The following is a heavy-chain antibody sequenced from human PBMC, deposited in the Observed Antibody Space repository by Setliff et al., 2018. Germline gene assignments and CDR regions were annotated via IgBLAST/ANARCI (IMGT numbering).Heavy chain of an antibody. CDR1: GYSISSGYI. V-gene: IGHV4-38-2*02. Sequence: SETLSLTCTVSGYSISSGYIWGWIRQPPGKGLEWVGNIGHTGSINYNPSLKSRLTISVDTSKNQFSLKLSSVTAADTAVYYCARGGGSSWYGFDYWGQGTLVTVSS. D-gene: IGHD6-13*01. CDR3: ARGGGSSWYGFDY. J-gene: IGHJ4*02. CDR2: IGHTGSI.